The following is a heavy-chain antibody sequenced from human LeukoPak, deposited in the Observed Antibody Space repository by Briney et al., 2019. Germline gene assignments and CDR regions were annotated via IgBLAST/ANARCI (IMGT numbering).Heavy chain of an antibody. Sequence: SVTVSCKASGYTFTGYYMLWVRQAPGQGVEWLGWINPNSGGTNYAQQFQGRLNMPRDTSISTAYMELRSLRSDDTAVYYCARNGLQSEPNRFEPWGQGTLVTVSS. CDR2: INPNSGGT. CDR1: GYTFTGYY. CDR3: ARNGLQSEPNRFEP. D-gene: IGHD4-11*01. J-gene: IGHJ5*02. V-gene: IGHV1-2*02.